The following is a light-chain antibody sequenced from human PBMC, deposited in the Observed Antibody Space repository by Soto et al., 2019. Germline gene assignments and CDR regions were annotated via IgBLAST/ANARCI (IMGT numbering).Light chain of an antibody. CDR2: DAS. J-gene: IGKJ4*01. CDR3: QQLSRYPST. CDR1: DDITNY. V-gene: IGKV1-9*01. Sequence: DIQMTQYPSSLSASVGDRVTVTCGASDDITNYLAWYQQKEGKAPKLLIYDASTLYSGVPSRLRGSGSGTDLTITISGMQPEDFETYYCQQLSRYPSTFGGGTKVDI.